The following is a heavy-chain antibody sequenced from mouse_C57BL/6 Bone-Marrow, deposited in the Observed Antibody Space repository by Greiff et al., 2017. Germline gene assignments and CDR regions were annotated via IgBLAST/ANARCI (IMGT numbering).Heavy chain of an antibody. D-gene: IGHD6-1*01. V-gene: IGHV1-39*01. CDR2: INTNSGTT. CDR3: ARATETAMDY. Sequence: EVQLQQSGPELVTPGASVKISCKASGYSFTDYNLNWVKQSNGKSLEWIGVINTNSGTTSYNQKFKGKATLTVDQSSRTAYMQLNSLTSEDSAVYYCARATETAMDYWGQGTSVTVSS. J-gene: IGHJ4*01. CDR1: GYSFTDYN.